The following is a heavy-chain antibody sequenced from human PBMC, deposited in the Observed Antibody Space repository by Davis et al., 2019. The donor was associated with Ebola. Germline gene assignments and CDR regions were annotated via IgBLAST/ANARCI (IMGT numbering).Heavy chain of an antibody. J-gene: IGHJ4*02. D-gene: IGHD5-24*01. Sequence: PGGSLRLSCAASGFTFSSYAMSWVRQAPGKGLEWVSAISGSGGSTYYADSVKGRFTISRDNSKNTLYLQMNSLRAEDTAVYYCARDIRMATLNFDYWGQGTLVTVSS. CDR2: ISGSGGST. CDR1: GFTFSSYA. V-gene: IGHV3-23*01. CDR3: ARDIRMATLNFDY.